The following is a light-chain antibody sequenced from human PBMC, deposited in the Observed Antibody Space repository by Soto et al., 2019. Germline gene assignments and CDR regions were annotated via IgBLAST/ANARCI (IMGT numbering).Light chain of an antibody. Sequence: ERVMTQSPATLSVSPGERATLSCRANQSVNSHLAWYQHKPGQVPRLLIYAASARANGIPARFSGSGSGTEFTLTISSLHSEDFAVYCCQQYNNWPYTFGQGTKVEI. CDR3: QQYNNWPYT. J-gene: IGKJ2*01. V-gene: IGKV3-15*01. CDR1: QSVNSH. CDR2: AAS.